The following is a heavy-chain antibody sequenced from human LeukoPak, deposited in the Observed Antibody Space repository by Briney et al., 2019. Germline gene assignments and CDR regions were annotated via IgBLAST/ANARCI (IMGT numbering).Heavy chain of an antibody. CDR3: AKGIPESGTSLRGFEY. D-gene: IGHD6-25*01. CDR1: GFTFSSFA. J-gene: IGHJ4*02. Sequence: GGSLSLSCAASGFTFSSFALSWVRQTPGKGLEWVSAIRSDGVGTYYAGSVKGRFTISRDNSKNTLYLHMYSLTAEDTAVYYCAKGIPESGTSLRGFEYWGQGTLVTVSS. CDR2: IRSDGVGT. V-gene: IGHV3-23*01.